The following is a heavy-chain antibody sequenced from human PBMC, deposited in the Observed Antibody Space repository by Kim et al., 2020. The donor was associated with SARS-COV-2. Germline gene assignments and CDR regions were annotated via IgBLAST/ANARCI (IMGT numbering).Heavy chain of an antibody. Sequence: GGSLRLSCAASGFTFSSYAMHWVRQAPGKGLEWVAVISYDGSNKYYADSVKGRFTISRDNSKNTLYLQMNSLRAEDTAVYYCAKARNRHSSWSSVWFDPWGQGTLVTVSS. CDR1: GFTFSSYA. CDR3: AKARNRHSSWSSVWFDP. D-gene: IGHD6-13*01. V-gene: IGHV3-30-3*01. J-gene: IGHJ5*02. CDR2: ISYDGSNK.